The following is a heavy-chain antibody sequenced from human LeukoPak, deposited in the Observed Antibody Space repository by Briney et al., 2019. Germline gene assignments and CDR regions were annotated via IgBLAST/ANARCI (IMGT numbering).Heavy chain of an antibody. CDR3: AKSRYSSGWYFGY. V-gene: IGHV3-23*01. J-gene: IGHJ4*02. D-gene: IGHD6-19*01. CDR1: GFTFSSYE. Sequence: GGSLRLSCAASGFTFSSYEMNWVRQAPGKGLEWVSAISGSGGSTYYADSVKGRFTISRDNSKNTLYLQMNSLRAEDTAVYYCAKSRYSSGWYFGYWGQGTLVTVSS. CDR2: ISGSGGST.